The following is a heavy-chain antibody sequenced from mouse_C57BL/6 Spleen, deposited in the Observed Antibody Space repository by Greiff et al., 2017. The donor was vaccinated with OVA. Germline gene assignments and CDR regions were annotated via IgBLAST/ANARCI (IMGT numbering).Heavy chain of an antibody. CDR2: ISSGSSTI. J-gene: IGHJ4*01. CDR3: ARYYGNYENYAMDY. D-gene: IGHD2-1*01. Sequence: EVQVVESGGGLVKPGGSLKLSCAASGFTFSDYGMHWVRQAPEKGLEWVAYISSGSSTIYYADTVKGRFTISRDNAKNTLFLQMTSLRSEDTAMYYCARYYGNYENYAMDYWGQGTSVTVSS. V-gene: IGHV5-17*01. CDR1: GFTFSDYG.